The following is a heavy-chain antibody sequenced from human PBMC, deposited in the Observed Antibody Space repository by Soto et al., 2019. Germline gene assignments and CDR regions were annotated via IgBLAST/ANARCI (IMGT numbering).Heavy chain of an antibody. CDR3: ARDLQYSRLFYGMDV. CDR1: GGSISSGGYF. CDR2: IYYIGST. Sequence: PSETLSLTCTVSGGSISSGGYFWSWIRHHPGKGLEWIGYIYYIGSTYYNPSLKSRVTISLDTSKNQFSLKLTSVTAADTAVYYCARDLQYSRLFYGMDVWGQGTTVTVSS. J-gene: IGHJ6*02. V-gene: IGHV4-31*03. D-gene: IGHD6-13*01.